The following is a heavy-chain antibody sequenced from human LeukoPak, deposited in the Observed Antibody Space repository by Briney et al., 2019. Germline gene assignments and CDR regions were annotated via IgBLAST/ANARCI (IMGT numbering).Heavy chain of an antibody. D-gene: IGHD3-10*01. CDR1: GFTFSRYS. Sequence: PGGSLRLSCAASGFTFSRYSMNWVRQAPGRGLEWVSSISISSTYIYYADSVKGRFTISRDNAKNSLYLQMNSLRAEDTALYYCARDVVTMVLGAFDIWGQGTMVTVSS. J-gene: IGHJ3*02. V-gene: IGHV3-21*04. CDR2: ISISSTYI. CDR3: ARDVVTMVLGAFDI.